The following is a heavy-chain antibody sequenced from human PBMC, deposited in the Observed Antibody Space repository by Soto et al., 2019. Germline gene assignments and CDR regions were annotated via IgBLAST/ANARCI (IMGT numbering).Heavy chain of an antibody. CDR3: AHRLVVRGYNWFDP. V-gene: IGHV2-5*02. J-gene: IGHJ5*02. D-gene: IGHD3-10*01. CDR2: IYWDDDK. CDR1: GFSLSTSGVG. Sequence: QITLKESGPTLVKPTQTLTLSCTFSGFSLSTSGVGVGWIRQPPGKALEWLALIYWDDDKRYSPSLKSRLTITKDTSKNQVVLTMTNMDPVDTATYYCAHRLVVRGYNWFDPWGQGTLVTVSS.